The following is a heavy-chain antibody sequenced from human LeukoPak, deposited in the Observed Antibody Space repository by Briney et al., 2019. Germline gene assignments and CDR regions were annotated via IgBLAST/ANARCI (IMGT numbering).Heavy chain of an antibody. V-gene: IGHV4-59*01. CDR1: GGSISSYY. CDR2: IYYRGST. CDR3: AREFDAFDI. J-gene: IGHJ3*02. Sequence: PSETLSLTCTVSGGSISSYYWSWIRQPPGKGLEWIGYIYYRGSTNYNPSLKSRVTISVDTSKNQFSLKLSSVTAADTAVYYCAREFDAFDIWGQGTMVTVSS.